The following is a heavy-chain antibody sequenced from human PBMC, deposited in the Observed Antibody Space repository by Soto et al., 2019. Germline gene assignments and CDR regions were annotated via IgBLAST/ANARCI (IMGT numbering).Heavy chain of an antibody. CDR2: ISRGGDIT. Sequence: PGGSLRLSCAASGFTFTSYAMNWVRQAPGKGLEWVSAISRGGDITYYADSVKGRFTISRDNSKNTLYLQMNSLRADDTAVYYCAKDQYSGSPGKPDYWGQGTLVTVSS. D-gene: IGHD1-26*01. CDR3: AKDQYSGSPGKPDY. J-gene: IGHJ4*02. V-gene: IGHV3-23*01. CDR1: GFTFTSYA.